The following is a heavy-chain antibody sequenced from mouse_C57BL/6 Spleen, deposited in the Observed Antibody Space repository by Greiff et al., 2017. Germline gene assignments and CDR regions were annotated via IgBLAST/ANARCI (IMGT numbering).Heavy chain of an antibody. D-gene: IGHD2-2*01. J-gene: IGHJ4*01. V-gene: IGHV1-52*01. Sequence: VQLQQPGAELVRPGSSVKLSCKASGYTFTSYWMHWVKQRPIQGLEWIGNIDPSDSATHYNQKFKDKATLTVDKSSSTAYMQLSSLTSEDSAVYYCARGGLGSMDYWGQGTSVTVSS. CDR2: IDPSDSAT. CDR1: GYTFTSYW. CDR3: ARGGLGSMDY.